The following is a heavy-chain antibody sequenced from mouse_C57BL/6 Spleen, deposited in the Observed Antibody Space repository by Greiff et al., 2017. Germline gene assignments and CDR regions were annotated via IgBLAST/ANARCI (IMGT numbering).Heavy chain of an antibody. J-gene: IGHJ3*01. Sequence: QVQLQQSGAELVKPGASVQMSCKASGYTFTPYPIEWMKQNHGKSLEWIGNFHPYNDATKYNEKFKGKATLTVEKSSSTVYLELSRLTSDASAVYYCARPDYDYDRAFAYWGQGTLVTVSA. CDR1: GYTFTPYP. D-gene: IGHD2-4*01. CDR2: FHPYNDAT. CDR3: ARPDYDYDRAFAY. V-gene: IGHV1-47*01.